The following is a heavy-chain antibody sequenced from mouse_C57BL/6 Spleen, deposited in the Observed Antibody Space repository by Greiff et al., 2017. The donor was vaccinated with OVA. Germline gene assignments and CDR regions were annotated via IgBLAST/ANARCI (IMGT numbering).Heavy chain of an antibody. V-gene: IGHV1-52*01. CDR1: GYTFTSYW. D-gene: IGHD2-3*01. J-gene: IGHJ2*01. Sequence: QVQLKQPGAELVRPGSSVKLSCKASGYTFTSYWMHWVKQRPIQGLEWIGNIDPSDSETHYNQKFKDKATLTVDKSSSTAYMQLSSLTSEDSAVYYCARGRLLRPLDYWGQGTTLTVSS. CDR2: IDPSDSET. CDR3: ARGRLLRPLDY.